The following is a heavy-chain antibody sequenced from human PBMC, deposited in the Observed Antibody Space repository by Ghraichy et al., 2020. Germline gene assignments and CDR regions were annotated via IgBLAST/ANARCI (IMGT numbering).Heavy chain of an antibody. CDR1: GFTFSSYW. J-gene: IGHJ3*02. CDR3: ARDHKSMGGLI. CDR2: IKRDGSEK. D-gene: IGHD2/OR15-2a*01. Sequence: GGSLRLSCAASGFTFSSYWMSWVRQAPGKGLEWVANIKRDGSEKYYVDSVKGRFTVSRDNAKNSLYLQMNSLRAEDTAVFYCARDHKSMGGLIWGQGTMVPVSS. V-gene: IGHV3-7*01.